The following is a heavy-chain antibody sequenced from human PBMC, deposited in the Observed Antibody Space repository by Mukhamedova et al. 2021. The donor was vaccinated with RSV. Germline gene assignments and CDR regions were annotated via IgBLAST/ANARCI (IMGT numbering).Heavy chain of an antibody. Sequence: TYDADSVKGRFTISRDNSKNTLYLQMNSLRVEDTAVYYCAKQYYYASGAFIFYFDSWGQGSPVTVSS. CDR2: T. CDR3: AKQYYYASGAFIFYFDS. V-gene: IGHV3-23*01. D-gene: IGHD3-10*01. J-gene: IGHJ4*02.